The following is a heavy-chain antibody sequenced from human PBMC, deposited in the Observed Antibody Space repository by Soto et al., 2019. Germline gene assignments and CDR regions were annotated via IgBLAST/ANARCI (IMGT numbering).Heavy chain of an antibody. CDR3: ARDKGQHYYDSIGD. Sequence: QVQLVESGGGVVQPGRSLRLSCAASGFTFSDYGMHWVRQAPGEGLEWVALIWYDGNNKYYADSVRGRFTISRDNSKNTLYLQMNSLRAEDTAVYYCARDKGQHYYDSIGDWGQGTLVTVSS. CDR1: GFTFSDYG. J-gene: IGHJ4*02. D-gene: IGHD3-22*01. CDR2: IWYDGNNK. V-gene: IGHV3-33*01.